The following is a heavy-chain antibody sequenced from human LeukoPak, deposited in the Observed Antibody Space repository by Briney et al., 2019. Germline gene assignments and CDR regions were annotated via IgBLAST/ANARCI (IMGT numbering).Heavy chain of an antibody. J-gene: IGHJ3*02. V-gene: IGHV3-21*01. D-gene: IGHD2/OR15-2a*01. Sequence: GGSLRLSCAASGFTFSSYAMNWGRQARGKGLEWVSSISLTSNDIYYAASVRGRFIISRDNAKNLLSLQMNSLRAEDTALYYCARGDTSLQRNDALDIWGQGTMVRVSS. CDR2: ISLTSNDI. CDR3: ARGDTSLQRNDALDI. CDR1: GFTFSSYA.